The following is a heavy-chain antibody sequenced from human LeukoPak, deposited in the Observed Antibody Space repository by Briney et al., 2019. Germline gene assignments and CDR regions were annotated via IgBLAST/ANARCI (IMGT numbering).Heavy chain of an antibody. Sequence: GSLRLSWAAAGFTFSSYSMNWVRQAPGKGLEWVSSITSSGSYIYYADSVKGRFTISRDNAKNSLYLQMNSLRAEDTAVYYCARDKISSGTLYYYYMDVWGKGTTVTVSS. V-gene: IGHV3-21*01. D-gene: IGHD6-19*01. CDR3: ARDKISSGTLYYYYMDV. CDR2: ITSSGSYI. CDR1: GFTFSSYS. J-gene: IGHJ6*03.